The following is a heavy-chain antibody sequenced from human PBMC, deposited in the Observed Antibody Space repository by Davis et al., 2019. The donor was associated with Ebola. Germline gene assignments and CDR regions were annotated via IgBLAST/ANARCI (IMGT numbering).Heavy chain of an antibody. J-gene: IGHJ4*02. Sequence: GESLKISCKGSGYTFTNYWIGWVRQMPGKGLEWMGIIYPGDSHTTYSPSFQGQVTISADKSISTAYLQWSSLKASDTAMYYCATPGRYYYGSGSWNFDYWGQGTLVTVSS. CDR1: GYTFTNYW. V-gene: IGHV5-51*01. D-gene: IGHD3-10*01. CDR3: ATPGRYYYGSGSWNFDY. CDR2: IYPGDSHT.